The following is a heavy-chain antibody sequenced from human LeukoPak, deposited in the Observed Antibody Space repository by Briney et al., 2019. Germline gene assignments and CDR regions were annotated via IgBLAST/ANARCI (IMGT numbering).Heavy chain of an antibody. V-gene: IGHV3-9*01. Sequence: TGGSLRLSCAASGFTFDDYAMHWVRQAPGKGLEWVSGISWNSGSIGYADSVKGRFTISRDNAKNSLYLQMNSLRAEDTALYYCAKTLGPDHAPYYYYYYGMDVWGQGTTVTVSS. CDR3: AKTLGPDHAPYYYYYYGMDV. J-gene: IGHJ6*02. D-gene: IGHD3-16*01. CDR1: GFTFDDYA. CDR2: ISWNSGSI.